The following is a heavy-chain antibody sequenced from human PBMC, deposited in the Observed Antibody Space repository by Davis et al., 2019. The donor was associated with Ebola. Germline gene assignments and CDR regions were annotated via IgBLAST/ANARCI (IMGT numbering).Heavy chain of an antibody. J-gene: IGHJ4*02. CDR3: AKGTYYYGSGRPDY. CDR1: GFTFNIFD. D-gene: IGHD3-10*01. Sequence: GESLKISCAASGFTFNIFDMHWVRQAPGRGLEWVAFVRSHGSDDHYADSVKGRFTISRDNSKNTLYLQMNSLRAEDTAVYYCAKGTYYYGSGRPDYWGQGTLVTVSS. CDR2: VRSHGSDD. V-gene: IGHV3-30*02.